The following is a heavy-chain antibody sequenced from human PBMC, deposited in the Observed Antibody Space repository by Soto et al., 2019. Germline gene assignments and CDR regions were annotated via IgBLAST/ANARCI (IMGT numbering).Heavy chain of an antibody. J-gene: IGHJ3*01. CDR3: ARFFGNAFDV. D-gene: IGHD3-3*01. V-gene: IGHV4-39*02. Sequence: QLQLQESGPGLVKPSETLSLTCSVSGGSISTDSYNWDWIRQSPGKGLECIGTIYYDGTPSYNPSLKSQVTISVDTSRNHFSLKVKSVTAADTAMYYCARFFGNAFDVWGQGTMVKVSS. CDR1: GGSISTDSYN. CDR2: IYYDGTP.